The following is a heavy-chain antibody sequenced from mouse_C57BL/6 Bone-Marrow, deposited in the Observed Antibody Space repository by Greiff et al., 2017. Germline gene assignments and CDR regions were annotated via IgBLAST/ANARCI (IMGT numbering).Heavy chain of an antibody. V-gene: IGHV5-4*01. CDR2: ISDGGSYT. CDR3: ARDRGYYYGRGENAMDY. J-gene: IGHJ4*01. D-gene: IGHD1-1*01. Sequence: EVKLMESGGGLVKPGGSLKLSCAASGFTFSSYAMSWVRQTPEKRLEWVATISDGGSYTYYPDNVKGRFTISRDNAKNNLYLQMSHLKSEDTAMYYCARDRGYYYGRGENAMDYWGQGTSVTVSS. CDR1: GFTFSSYA.